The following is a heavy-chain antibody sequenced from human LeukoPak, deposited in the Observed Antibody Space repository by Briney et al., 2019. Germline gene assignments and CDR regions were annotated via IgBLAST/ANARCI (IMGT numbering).Heavy chain of an antibody. CDR3: ATYSSTWYYFDY. V-gene: IGHV1-2*06. J-gene: IGHJ4*02. D-gene: IGHD6-13*01. Sequence: ASAKVSCKASGYTFIGYYMHWVRQAPGQGLEWMGRFNPNSGGTDYAQKFQGRVTMTRDTSINTAYMELSRLRSDDTAVYYCATYSSTWYYFDYWGQGTLVTVSS. CDR2: FNPNSGGT. CDR1: GYTFIGYY.